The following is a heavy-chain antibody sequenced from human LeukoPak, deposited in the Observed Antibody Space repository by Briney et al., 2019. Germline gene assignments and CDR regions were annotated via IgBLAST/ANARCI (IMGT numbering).Heavy chain of an antibody. CDR3: ARDRYDYGDYRGRFYYGMDV. D-gene: IGHD4-17*01. CDR2: IHSGGST. CDR1: GFTVSSNY. J-gene: IGHJ6*02. Sequence: PGGSMRLSCAASGFTVSSNYMSWVRQAPGKGLEWVSAIHSGGSTYYADSVKGRFTISRNNSKNTLCLQMNSLRAEDTAVYYCARDRYDYGDYRGRFYYGMDVWGQGTTVTVSS. V-gene: IGHV3-53*01.